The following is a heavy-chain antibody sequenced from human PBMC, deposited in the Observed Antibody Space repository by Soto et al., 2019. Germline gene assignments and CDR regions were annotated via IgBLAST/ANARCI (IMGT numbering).Heavy chain of an antibody. CDR2: ISGSGGST. CDR1: GFTFSSYV. CDR3: AKNVAAAGTSNWFDP. Sequence: PGGSLRLSCAASGFTFSSYVMSWVRQAPGKGLEWVSGISGSGGSTDSADSVKGRFTISRDNSKNTLYLQMNSLRAEDTAVYYCAKNVAAAGTSNWFDPWGQGTLVTVSS. D-gene: IGHD6-13*01. J-gene: IGHJ5*02. V-gene: IGHV3-23*01.